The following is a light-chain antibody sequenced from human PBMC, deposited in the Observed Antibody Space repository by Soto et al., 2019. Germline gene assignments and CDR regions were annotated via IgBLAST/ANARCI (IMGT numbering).Light chain of an antibody. CDR3: SSYTSSSLHV. Sequence: ALTQPASVSGSPGQSITISCAVTSSDVGGYNYVSWYQQHPGKAPKLMIYDVSNRPSGVSYRFSGSKSGNTASLTISGLQAEDEADYYCSSYTSSSLHVFGTGTKVTVL. CDR1: SSDVGGYNY. J-gene: IGLJ1*01. CDR2: DVS. V-gene: IGLV2-14*03.